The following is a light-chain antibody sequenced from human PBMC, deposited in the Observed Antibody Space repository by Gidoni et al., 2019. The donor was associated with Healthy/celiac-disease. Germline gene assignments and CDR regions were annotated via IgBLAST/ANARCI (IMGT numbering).Light chain of an antibody. CDR3: QQRYSNPRT. J-gene: IGKJ1*01. Sequence: EIQMTQSPSSLSASVGDRVTITCRASQSISSYLNWYQQKQGKAPKRLIYAASSMQSGVTSKWSGSGAETDFTLTISSLQPEEFATDYCQQRYSNPRTFGQGTRVEIK. CDR2: AAS. V-gene: IGKV1-39*01. CDR1: QSISSY.